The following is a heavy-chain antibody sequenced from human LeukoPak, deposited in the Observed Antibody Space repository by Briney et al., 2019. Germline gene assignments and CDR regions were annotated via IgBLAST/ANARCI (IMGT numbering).Heavy chain of an antibody. CDR2: MNPNSGNT. D-gene: IGHD5-12*01. CDR3: ARGYSGTHTPDY. CDR1: GYTFNSYD. V-gene: IGHV1-8*01. J-gene: IGHJ4*02. Sequence: ASVKVSCKASGYTFNSYDINWVRQATGQGLEWMGWMNPNSGNTGYAQKFQGRVTMTRNTSISTAYMELSSLRSEDTAVYYCARGYSGTHTPDYWGQGTLVTVSS.